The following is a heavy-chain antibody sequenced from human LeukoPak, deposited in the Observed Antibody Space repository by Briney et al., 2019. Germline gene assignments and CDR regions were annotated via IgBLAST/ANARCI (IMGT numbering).Heavy chain of an antibody. Sequence: ASVKVSCKASGYTFTSYDINWVRQATGQGLEWMGWMNPNSGNTGYAQKFQGRVTMTRNTSISTAYTELSSLRSEDTAVYYCARGRVLRFLEWLSSTSNWFDPWGQGTLVTVSS. CDR1: GYTFTSYD. CDR3: ARGRVLRFLEWLSSTSNWFDP. V-gene: IGHV1-8*01. J-gene: IGHJ5*02. CDR2: MNPNSGNT. D-gene: IGHD3-3*01.